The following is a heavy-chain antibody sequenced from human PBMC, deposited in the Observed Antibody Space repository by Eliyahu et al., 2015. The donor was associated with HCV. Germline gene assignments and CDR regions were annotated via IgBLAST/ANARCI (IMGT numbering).Heavy chain of an antibody. CDR3: ATTGSLYYYYYYGMDV. V-gene: IGHV4-38-2*02. CDR1: GYSISSGYY. CDR2: IXHXGST. D-gene: IGHD3-9*01. Sequence: QVQLQESGPGLVKPSETLSLTCTVSGYSISSGYYWGWIRQPPGKGLEWIGSIXHXGSTYYNPSLKSRVTISVDTSKNQFSLKLSSVTAADTAVYYCATTGSLYYYYYYGMDVWGQGTTVTVSS. J-gene: IGHJ6*02.